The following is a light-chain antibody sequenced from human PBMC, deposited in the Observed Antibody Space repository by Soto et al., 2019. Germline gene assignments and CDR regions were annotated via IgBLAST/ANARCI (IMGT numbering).Light chain of an antibody. CDR1: QSTRNN. CDR2: AAS. Sequence: DIQMTQSPSSLSASVGDRVTITCRASQSTRNNLNWYQQKPGKAPNLLIYAASSLPSGVPSRFSGSGSGTDFTLTISSLQPEDFATYYCQQGDSAPFTFGQGTKV. CDR3: QQGDSAPFT. J-gene: IGKJ2*01. V-gene: IGKV1-39*01.